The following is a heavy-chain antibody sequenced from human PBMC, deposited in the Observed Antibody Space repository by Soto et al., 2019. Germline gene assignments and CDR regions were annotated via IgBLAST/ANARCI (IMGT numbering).Heavy chain of an antibody. CDR1: GFTFSSYS. J-gene: IGHJ4*02. CDR2: ISSNSSYI. CDR3: ARFTHSSTGYTSSSYFDY. D-gene: IGHD6-13*01. V-gene: IGHV3-21*01. Sequence: EVQLVESGGGLVKPGGSLRLSCAASGFTFSSYSMNWVRQAPGKGLEWVSSISSNSSYIYYAVSVKGRFTISRDNAKNSLYLQMNSLRAEDTAVYFCARFTHSSTGYTSSSYFDYRGQGTLVTVSS.